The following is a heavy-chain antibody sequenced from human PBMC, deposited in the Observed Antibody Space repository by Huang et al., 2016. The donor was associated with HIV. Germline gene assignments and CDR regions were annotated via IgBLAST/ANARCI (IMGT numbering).Heavy chain of an antibody. CDR1: GFTFNSFW. J-gene: IGHJ6*03. Sequence: EVQLVQSGGEVKKPGESLKISCQASGFTFNSFWIGWVRQMPGKGLVWLGTTWPDDSETKDSPSFQGRVIISADKSTGTAYLQWNKLRASDSALYYCASRRTAPESYYMDVWGKGTTVTVSS. V-gene: IGHV5-51*03. D-gene: IGHD2-21*02. CDR2: TWPDDSET. CDR3: ASRRTAPESYYMDV.